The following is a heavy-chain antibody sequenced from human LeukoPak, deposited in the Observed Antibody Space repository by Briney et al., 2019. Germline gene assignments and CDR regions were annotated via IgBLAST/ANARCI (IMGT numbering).Heavy chain of an antibody. CDR1: GFTVSSNY. CDR2: IYSGGST. Sequence: PGGSLRLSCAASGFTVSSNYMSWVRQAPGKGLEWVSVIYSGGSTYYADSVKGRFTISRDNSKNTLYLQMNSLRAEDTAVYCCARGPQSPGWYFDLWGRGTLVTVSS. D-gene: IGHD3-10*01. J-gene: IGHJ2*01. CDR3: ARGPQSPGWYFDL. V-gene: IGHV3-66*01.